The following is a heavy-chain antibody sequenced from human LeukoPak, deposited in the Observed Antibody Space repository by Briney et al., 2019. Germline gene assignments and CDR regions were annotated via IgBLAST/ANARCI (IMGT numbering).Heavy chain of an antibody. Sequence: GGSLRLSCAASGFTFSSYAMHWVRQAPGKGLEWVAVISYDGSNKYYADSVKGRFTISRDNSKNTLYLQMNSLRAEDTAVYYCARERELWLLYYFDYWGQGTLVTVSP. CDR2: ISYDGSNK. J-gene: IGHJ4*02. CDR3: ARERELWLLYYFDY. CDR1: GFTFSSYA. V-gene: IGHV3-30*04. D-gene: IGHD5-18*01.